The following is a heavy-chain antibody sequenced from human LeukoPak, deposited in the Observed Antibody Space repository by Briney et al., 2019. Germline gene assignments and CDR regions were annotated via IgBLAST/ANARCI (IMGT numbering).Heavy chain of an antibody. J-gene: IGHJ5*02. V-gene: IGHV3-74*01. Sequence: GGSLRLSCAASGFPFSSYAMYWVRQAPGKGLVWVARIRGDGDNISYAYSVRGRFTISRDNAKDTLYLHVNSRRPEDTAVYYCARAQVGAPTDLWGQGTLVTVSS. CDR2: IRGDGDNI. CDR1: GFPFSSYA. D-gene: IGHD1-26*01. CDR3: ARAQVGAPTDL.